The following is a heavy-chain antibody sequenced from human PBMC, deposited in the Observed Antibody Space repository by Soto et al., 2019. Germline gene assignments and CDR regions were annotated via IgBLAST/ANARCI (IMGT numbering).Heavy chain of an antibody. V-gene: IGHV4-39*01. D-gene: IGHD7-27*01. CDR2: VYYRGRS. J-gene: IGHJ4*02. CDR1: GGSVSNSNYY. Sequence: SETLSLTCTVSGGSVSNSNYYWGWIRQSPGKGLEWIGSVYYRGRSYSKSSVKSRVTISVDTSKNQFSLNLNSVTASDTAVYFCVSKRNSALTQAYFDYWGPGALVTVSS. CDR3: VSKRNSALTQAYFDY.